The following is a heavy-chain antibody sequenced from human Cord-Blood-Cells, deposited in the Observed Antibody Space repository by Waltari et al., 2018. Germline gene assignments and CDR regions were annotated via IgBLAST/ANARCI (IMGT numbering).Heavy chain of an antibody. CDR1: GYSISSGYY. CDR2: IYHSGST. V-gene: IGHV4-38-2*01. CDR3: ARGMDV. Sequence: QVQLQESGPGLVKPSETLSLTCAVSGYSISSGYYWGWIRQPPGKGLEWIGSIYHSGSTYHNPSLKSRVTIAVDTAKNQFSLKLSSVTAADTAVYYCARGMDVWGQGTTVTVSS. J-gene: IGHJ6*02.